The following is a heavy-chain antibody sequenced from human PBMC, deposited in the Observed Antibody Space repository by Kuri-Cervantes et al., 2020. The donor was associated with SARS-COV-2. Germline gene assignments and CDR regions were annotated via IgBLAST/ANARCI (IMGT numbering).Heavy chain of an antibody. V-gene: IGHV3-53*01. J-gene: IGHJ5*02. Sequence: GESLKISCAASGFTVSSNYMSWVRQAPGKGLEWVSVIYSGGSTYYGDSVQGRITISRDNSKNTLYFQKNHLKVEDTAGYYFAKEDRDGWNLNWFDHWGQGTLVTVSS. CDR1: GFTVSSNY. D-gene: IGHD5-24*01. CDR3: AKEDRDGWNLNWFDH. CDR2: IYSGGST.